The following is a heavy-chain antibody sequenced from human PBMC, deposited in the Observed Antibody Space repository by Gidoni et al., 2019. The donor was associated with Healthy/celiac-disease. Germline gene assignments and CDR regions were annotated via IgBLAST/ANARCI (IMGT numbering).Heavy chain of an antibody. CDR1: GYTFTSYG. J-gene: IGHJ6*02. Sequence: QVQLVQSGAEVKKPGASVKVSCKASGYTFTSYGISGVRQAPGQGLEWMGWISAYNGNTNYAQKLQGRVTMTTDTSTSTAYMELRSLRSDDTAVYYCARDTDNYDILTGYYGEDYYYYGMDVWGQGTTVTVSS. V-gene: IGHV1-18*01. CDR2: ISAYNGNT. D-gene: IGHD3-9*01. CDR3: ARDTDNYDILTGYYGEDYYYYGMDV.